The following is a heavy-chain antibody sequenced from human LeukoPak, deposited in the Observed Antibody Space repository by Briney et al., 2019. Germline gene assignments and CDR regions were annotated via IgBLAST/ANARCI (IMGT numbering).Heavy chain of an antibody. Sequence: PGESLRLSCAASGFIFSIYWMSWVRQAPGKGLEWVAHIDPSGNKFHVDSVKGRFAISRDSAKNSVFLQMNNLRDEDTAVYYCARADWGSFDHWGQGALVTVSS. D-gene: IGHD3-16*01. V-gene: IGHV3-7*01. CDR1: GFIFSIYW. J-gene: IGHJ4*02. CDR2: IDPSGNK. CDR3: ARADWGSFDH.